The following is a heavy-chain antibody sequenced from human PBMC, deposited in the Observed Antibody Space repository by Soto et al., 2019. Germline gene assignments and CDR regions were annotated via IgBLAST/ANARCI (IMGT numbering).Heavy chain of an antibody. D-gene: IGHD5-12*01. V-gene: IGHV4-39*01. CDR3: ARKYSGYVVYYFDY. Sequence: PETLSLTCTVSGGSISSSSYYWGCIRQPPGKGLEWLGSIYYSGRTYYNPSLNRRVTISVDTSKNQFSLKLSFVTAADTAVYNWARKYSGYVVYYFDYWGQGTLVTVSS. CDR1: GGSISSSSYY. CDR2: IYYSGRT. J-gene: IGHJ4*02.